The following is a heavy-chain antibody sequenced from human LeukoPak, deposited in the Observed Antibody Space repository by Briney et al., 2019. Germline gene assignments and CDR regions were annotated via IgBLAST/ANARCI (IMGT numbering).Heavy chain of an antibody. V-gene: IGHV4-59*12. CDR1: GGSINNYY. CDR2: IYYSGST. J-gene: IGHJ3*02. Sequence: KPSETLTLTCTVSGGSINNYYWSWIRQPPGKGLEWIGYIYYSGSTNHNPSLNSRVTISVDTSKNQFSLKLSSVTAADTAVYYCARDRGYWYDSSGYYPVDAFDIWGQGTMVTVSS. CDR3: ARDRGYWYDSSGYYPVDAFDI. D-gene: IGHD3-22*01.